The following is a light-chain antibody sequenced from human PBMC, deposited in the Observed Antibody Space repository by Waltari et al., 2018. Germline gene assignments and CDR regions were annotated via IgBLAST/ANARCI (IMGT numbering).Light chain of an antibody. Sequence: QSALTQPASVSGSPGQSITISCTGTSSDVGFYNLGSWYQQHPGKAPELMVYEVIRRPAGVSNRFSGSNSGNSSSLTISGLQAGDEADYYCCSYAGRNIWVFCGGTKLTVL. CDR1: SSDVGFYNL. V-gene: IGLV2-23*02. CDR3: CSYAGRNIWV. J-gene: IGLJ3*02. CDR2: EVI.